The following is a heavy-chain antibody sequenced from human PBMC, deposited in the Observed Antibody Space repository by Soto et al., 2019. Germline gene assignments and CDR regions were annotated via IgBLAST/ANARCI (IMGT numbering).Heavy chain of an antibody. CDR3: ARRYCSGDSCYYYGMDV. Sequence: QVQLVQSGAGVKKPGSSVKVSCKASGGTFSSYAISWVRQAPGQGLEWMGGIIPICGTAYYAQKFQGRVTITADESTSTAYIELSSLRSEDTAVYYCARRYCSGDSCYYYGMDVWGQGTTVTVSS. CDR2: IIPICGTA. D-gene: IGHD2-15*01. J-gene: IGHJ6*02. CDR1: GGTFSSYA. V-gene: IGHV1-69*12.